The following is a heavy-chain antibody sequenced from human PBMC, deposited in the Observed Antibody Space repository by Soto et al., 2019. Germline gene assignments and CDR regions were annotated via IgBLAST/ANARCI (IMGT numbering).Heavy chain of an antibody. Sequence: PGGSLRLSCAASGFTFRSYWMSWVRQAPGKGLEWVANIKQDGSEKYYVDSVKRRFIISRDNAKNSLYLQMNSLRAEDTAVYYCARDHNSSTYYYYYYMDVWGKGTTVTVSS. CDR2: IKQDGSEK. J-gene: IGHJ6*03. CDR1: GFTFRSYW. D-gene: IGHD6-6*01. V-gene: IGHV3-7*01. CDR3: ARDHNSSTYYYYYYMDV.